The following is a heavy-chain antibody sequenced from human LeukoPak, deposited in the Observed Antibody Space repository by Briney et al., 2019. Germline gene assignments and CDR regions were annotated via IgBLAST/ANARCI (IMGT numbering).Heavy chain of an antibody. Sequence: PGGSLRLSCAVSGFTFSSYAMSWVRQAPGKGLEWLATISESGTTYYNPSLKSRVTISVDTSKNQFSLNLGSVTAADTAVYCARCSGSYFDYWGQGSLVTVSS. D-gene: IGHD3-10*01. V-gene: IGHV4-38-2*01. CDR3: ARCSGSYFDY. J-gene: IGHJ4*02. CDR2: ISESGTT. CDR1: GFTFSSYA.